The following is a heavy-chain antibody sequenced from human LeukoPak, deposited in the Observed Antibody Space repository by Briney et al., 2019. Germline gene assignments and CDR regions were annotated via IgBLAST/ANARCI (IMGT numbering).Heavy chain of an antibody. Sequence: GGSLRLSCAASGFTFTTYSMNWVRQAPGKGLEWVSSISSDSNYTYYADSLKGRFTISRDNARNSLYLQMISLRVEDTAVYYCARVAFGLYVMDVWGQGTAVTVSS. D-gene: IGHD3/OR15-3a*01. CDR3: ARVAFGLYVMDV. CDR1: GFTFTTYS. J-gene: IGHJ6*02. V-gene: IGHV3-21*01. CDR2: ISSDSNYT.